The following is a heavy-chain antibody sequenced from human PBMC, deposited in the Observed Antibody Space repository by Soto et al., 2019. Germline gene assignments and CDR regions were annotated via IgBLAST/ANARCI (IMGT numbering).Heavy chain of an antibody. V-gene: IGHV3-23*01. Sequence: PGGSLRLSCAASGFIFSNYAMNWVRRAPGKGLEWVSVISGSGGSAFYADSVQGRFTISRDNSKDTLYLQMNSLRAEDTATYYCVREDSGYYSSGSFDFWGRGTMVTVSS. CDR1: GFIFSNYA. D-gene: IGHD5-12*01. CDR3: VREDSGYYSSGSFDF. J-gene: IGHJ3*01. CDR2: ISGSGGSA.